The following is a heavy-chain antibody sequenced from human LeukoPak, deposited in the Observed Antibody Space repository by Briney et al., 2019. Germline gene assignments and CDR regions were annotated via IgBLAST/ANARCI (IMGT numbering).Heavy chain of an antibody. CDR1: SGSISSSSYY. Sequence: SETLSLTCTVSSGSISSSSYYWGWIRQPPGKGLEWVGSIYYSGSTYYNPSLKSRVTISVDTSKNQFSLKLSSVTAADTAVYYCARSPLGELSLSRFDPWGQGTLVTVSS. V-gene: IGHV4-39*07. CDR3: ARSPLGELSLSRFDP. CDR2: IYYSGST. D-gene: IGHD3-16*02. J-gene: IGHJ5*02.